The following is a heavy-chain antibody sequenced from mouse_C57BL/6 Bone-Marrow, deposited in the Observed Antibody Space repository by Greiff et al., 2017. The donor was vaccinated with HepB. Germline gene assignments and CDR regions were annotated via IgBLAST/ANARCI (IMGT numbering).Heavy chain of an antibody. D-gene: IGHD1-1*01. J-gene: IGHJ2*01. CDR3: ARTTTVVVDFDY. CDR2: IYPGDGDT. V-gene: IGHV1-82*01. Sequence: LVESGPELVKPGASVKISCKASGYAFSSSWMNWVKQRPGKGLEWIGRIYPGDGDTNYNGKFKGKATLTADKSSSTAYMQLSSLTSEDSAVYFCARTTTVVVDFDYWGQGTTLTVSS. CDR1: GYAFSSSW.